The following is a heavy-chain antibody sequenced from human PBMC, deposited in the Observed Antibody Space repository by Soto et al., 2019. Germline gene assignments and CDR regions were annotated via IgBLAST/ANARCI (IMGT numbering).Heavy chain of an antibody. V-gene: IGHV3-30-3*01. CDR1: GFTFSSYA. CDR3: ASGTWYFDL. CDR2: ISYDGSNK. D-gene: IGHD1-1*01. Sequence: QVQLVESGGGVVQPGRSLRLSCAASGFTFSSYAMHWVRQAPGKGLEWVAVISYDGSNKYYADSVKGRFTISRDNSKNTLYLQMNSLRAEDTAVYYCASGTWYFDLWGRGTLVTVSS. J-gene: IGHJ2*01.